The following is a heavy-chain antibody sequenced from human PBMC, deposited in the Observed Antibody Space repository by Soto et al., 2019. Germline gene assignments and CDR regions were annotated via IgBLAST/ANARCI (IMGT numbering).Heavy chain of an antibody. D-gene: IGHD3-10*01. V-gene: IGHV1-18*01. Sequence: QVQLVQSGAEVKKPGASVKVSCKASGYTFTSYGISWVRQAPGQGLEWMGWIRAYNGNTNYAQKLQGRVTMTTDTSTSTAYMELRSLRSDDTAVYYCARDRPSITMVRGVQIFDYWGQGTLVTVSS. CDR2: IRAYNGNT. J-gene: IGHJ4*02. CDR3: ARDRPSITMVRGVQIFDY. CDR1: GYTFTSYG.